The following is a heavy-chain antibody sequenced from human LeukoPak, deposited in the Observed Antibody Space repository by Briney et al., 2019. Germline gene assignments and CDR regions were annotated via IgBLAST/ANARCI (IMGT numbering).Heavy chain of an antibody. J-gene: IGHJ6*02. Sequence: PSETLSLTCTVSGVSISSYYWSWIRQPPGKGLEWIGYIYYSGSTNYNPSLKSRVTISVDTSKNQFPLKLSSVTAADTAVYYCARVDRCSSTSCYRAYYGMDVWGQGTTVTVSS. CDR2: IYYSGST. CDR1: GVSISSYY. CDR3: ARVDRCSSTSCYRAYYGMDV. D-gene: IGHD2-2*01. V-gene: IGHV4-59*01.